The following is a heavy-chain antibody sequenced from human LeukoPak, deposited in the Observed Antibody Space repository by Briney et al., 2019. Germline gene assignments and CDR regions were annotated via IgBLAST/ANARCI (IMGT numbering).Heavy chain of an antibody. CDR1: GFTFNSYW. CDR2: INSDGSTT. Sequence: GGSLRLSCAASGFTFNSYWMHWVRQAPGKGLVWVSRINSDGSTTSYADSVKGRFTISRDNSKNTLYLQMNSLRAEDTAVYYCAKGCGGSDYYGMDVWGQGTTVTVSS. J-gene: IGHJ6*02. D-gene: IGHD2-15*01. CDR3: AKGCGGSDYYGMDV. V-gene: IGHV3-74*01.